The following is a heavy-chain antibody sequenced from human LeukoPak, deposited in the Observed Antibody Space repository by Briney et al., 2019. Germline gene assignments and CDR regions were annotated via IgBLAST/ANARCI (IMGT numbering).Heavy chain of an antibody. Sequence: GGSLRLSCTSSGFTFSSDTMTWVRQAPGKGLEWVSSISGSGDGTYYADSVKGRFTISRDNSKNTLYLQMNSLRAEDTAVYYCANKPAGFDPWGQGTLVTVSS. V-gene: IGHV3-23*01. CDR2: ISGSGDGT. D-gene: IGHD1-14*01. CDR3: ANKPAGFDP. J-gene: IGHJ5*02. CDR1: GFTFSSDT.